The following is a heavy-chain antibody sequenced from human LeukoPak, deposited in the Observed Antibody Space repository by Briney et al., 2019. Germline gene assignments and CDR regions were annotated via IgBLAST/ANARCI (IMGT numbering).Heavy chain of an antibody. CDR2: INSAGSTT. D-gene: IGHD3-10*01. J-gene: IGHJ5*02. Sequence: PGGSLRLSCAASGFTVSSNYMSWVRQAPGKGLVWVSLINSAGSTTTYADSVKGRFTISRDNAKNTLYLQMNSLRAEDTAVYYCASSYGSGRFDPWGQGTLVTVSS. CDR1: GFTVSSNY. CDR3: ASSYGSGRFDP. V-gene: IGHV3-74*01.